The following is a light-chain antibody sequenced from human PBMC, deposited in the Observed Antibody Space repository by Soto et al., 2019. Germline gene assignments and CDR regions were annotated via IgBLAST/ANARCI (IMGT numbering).Light chain of an antibody. CDR2: KVS. CDR3: MQGTHWPPIT. Sequence: DVVMTQSPLSLPVTLGQPASISCRSSQSLIYSDRNTYLNWFQQRPGQSPRRLMYKVSNRDSGVPDRFSGRGSGTDFTLKISRVEAEDVGVYYCMQGTHWPPITFGQGTRLEIK. CDR1: QSLIYSDRNTY. J-gene: IGKJ5*01. V-gene: IGKV2-30*01.